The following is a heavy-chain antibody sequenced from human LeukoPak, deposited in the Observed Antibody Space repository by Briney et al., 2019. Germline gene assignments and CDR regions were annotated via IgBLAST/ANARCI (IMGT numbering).Heavy chain of an antibody. D-gene: IGHD2-15*01. J-gene: IGHJ4*02. CDR1: GYTFTGYY. CDR3: ASHCSGGSCYSGEDY. CDR2: INPNSGGT. Sequence: GASVKVSCKASGYTFTGYYMHWVRQAPGQGLERMGWINPNSGGTNYAQKFQGRVTMTRDTSISTAYMELSRLRSDDTAVYYCASHCSGGSCYSGEDYWGQGTLVTVSS. V-gene: IGHV1-2*02.